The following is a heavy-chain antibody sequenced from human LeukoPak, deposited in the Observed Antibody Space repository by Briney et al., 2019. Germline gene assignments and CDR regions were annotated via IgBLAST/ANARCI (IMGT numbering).Heavy chain of an antibody. CDR1: GGSISSGGYY. V-gene: IGHV4-31*03. J-gene: IGHJ4*02. D-gene: IGHD3-10*01. CDR2: IYYSGST. CDR3: ARHTHSGLYYFDY. Sequence: SQTLSLTCTVSGGSISSGGYYWSWIRQHPGKGLEWIGYIYYSGSTYYNPSLKSRVTISVGTSKNQFSLKLSSVTAADTAVYYCARHTHSGLYYFDYWGQGTLVTVSS.